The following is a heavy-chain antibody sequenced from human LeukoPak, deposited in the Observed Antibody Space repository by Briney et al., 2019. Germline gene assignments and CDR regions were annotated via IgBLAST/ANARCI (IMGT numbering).Heavy chain of an antibody. J-gene: IGHJ4*02. V-gene: IGHV3-33*01. CDR1: GFTFSSYG. CDR3: ARDAGGKFDY. D-gene: IGHD6-13*01. Sequence: GRSLRLSCSASGFTFSSYGMHWVRQAPGKGLEWVAVVWYDGINKYYADSVKGRFTISRDNSKNTLYLQMNSLRAEDTAVYYCARDAGGKFDYWGQGTLVTVSS. CDR2: VWYDGINK.